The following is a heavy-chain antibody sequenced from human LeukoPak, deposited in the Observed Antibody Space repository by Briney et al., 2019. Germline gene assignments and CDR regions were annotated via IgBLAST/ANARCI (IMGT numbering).Heavy chain of an antibody. CDR3: ARDPHGYNSYFDY. CDR1: GFTFSSYG. CDR2: IWYDGSNK. J-gene: IGHJ4*02. Sequence: GRSLRLSCAASGFTFSSYGMHWVRQAPGKGLEWVAVIWYDGSNKYYADSVKGRFTISRDNSKNTLYLQMNSLRAEDTAVYYCARDPHGYNSYFDYWGQGTLVTVSS. V-gene: IGHV3-33*01. D-gene: IGHD5-24*01.